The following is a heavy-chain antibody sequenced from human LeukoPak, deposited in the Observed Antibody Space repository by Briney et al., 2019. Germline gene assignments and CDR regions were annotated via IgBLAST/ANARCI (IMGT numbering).Heavy chain of an antibody. V-gene: IGHV4-59*08. D-gene: IGHD4-17*01. CDR1: GGSISSYY. Sequence: SETLSLTCTVSGGSISSYYWSWIRQPPGKGLEWIGYIYYSGSTNYNPSLKSRVTISVDTSKNQFSLKLSSVTAADTAVYYCARHFGPYGDSGYSDYWGQGTLVTVSS. J-gene: IGHJ4*02. CDR2: IYYSGST. CDR3: ARHFGPYGDSGYSDY.